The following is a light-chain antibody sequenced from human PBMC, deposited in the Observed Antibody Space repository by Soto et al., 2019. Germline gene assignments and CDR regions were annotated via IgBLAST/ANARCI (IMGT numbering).Light chain of an antibody. CDR1: RGSGST. V-gene: IGKV3-15*01. CDR2: DTS. CDR3: QHYVNWPLT. Sequence: EVVMTQSPATLSVSPGERATLSCRASRGSGSTLAWYQPKPGQTPRLLIYDTSTKASSVPARFIGSASGTEFTLTITSLQSEDFAVYYCQHYVNWPLTFGGGTRVENK. J-gene: IGKJ4*01.